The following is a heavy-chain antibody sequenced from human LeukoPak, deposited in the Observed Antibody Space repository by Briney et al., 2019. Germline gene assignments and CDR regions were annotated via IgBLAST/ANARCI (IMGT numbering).Heavy chain of an antibody. CDR2: ISYDGSNT. D-gene: IGHD3-22*01. J-gene: IGHJ4*02. Sequence: GGSLRLSCAASGFTFNNYGMHWVRQAPGKGLEWVAIISYDGSNTYYADSVKGRFTISRDNSKNTLYLQMNSLRAEDTAVYYCAKSFVVVITSPFDYWGQGTLVTVSS. CDR3: AKSFVVVITSPFDY. V-gene: IGHV3-30*18. CDR1: GFTFNNYG.